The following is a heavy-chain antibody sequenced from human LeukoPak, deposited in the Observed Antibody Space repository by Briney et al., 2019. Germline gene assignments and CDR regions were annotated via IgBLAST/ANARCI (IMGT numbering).Heavy chain of an antibody. CDR3: AIHRGYSNWFDP. CDR1: GGSISTLY. V-gene: IGHV4-59*08. CDR2: VFSSGDL. D-gene: IGHD3-10*01. Sequence: SETLSVTCTVSGGSISTLYWGWIRQPPGKGLEWIGYVFSSGDLKYNSSLRSRVTISLDVSKSHFSLKLSSVTTADTAVYYCAIHRGYSNWFDPWGQGILVTVSS. J-gene: IGHJ5*02.